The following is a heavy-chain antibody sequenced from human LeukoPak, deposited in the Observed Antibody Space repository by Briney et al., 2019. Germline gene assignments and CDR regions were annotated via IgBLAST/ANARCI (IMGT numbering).Heavy chain of an antibody. J-gene: IGHJ4*02. V-gene: IGHV4-61*09. Sequence: SETLSLTCNVTGGSISSGSYYWSWIRQPAGKGLEWIGHIYSSGSTNYNSSLNSRVTISLDTSKNQFSLKLSSVTASDTAVYYCASNGAGGSYSYYFDNWGQGTLVTVSS. CDR2: IYSSGST. CDR1: GGSISSGSYY. D-gene: IGHD1-26*01. CDR3: ASNGAGGSYSYYFDN.